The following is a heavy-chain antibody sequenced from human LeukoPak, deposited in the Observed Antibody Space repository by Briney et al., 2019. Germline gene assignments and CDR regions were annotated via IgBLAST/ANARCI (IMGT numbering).Heavy chain of an antibody. Sequence: PGGSLRLSCAASGFAFSSYWMHWVRQAPGKGLVWVSRINSDGSSTSYADSVKGRFTISRDNAKNTLYLQMNSLRAEDTAVYYCARGGPDYGGNSAYWGQGTLVTVSS. CDR2: INSDGSST. J-gene: IGHJ4*02. D-gene: IGHD4-23*01. V-gene: IGHV3-74*01. CDR1: GFAFSSYW. CDR3: ARGGPDYGGNSAY.